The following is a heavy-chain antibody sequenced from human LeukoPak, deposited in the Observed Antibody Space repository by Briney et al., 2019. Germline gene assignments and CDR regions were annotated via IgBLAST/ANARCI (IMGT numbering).Heavy chain of an antibody. J-gene: IGHJ4*02. D-gene: IGHD3-22*01. Sequence: GESLKISWKGSGYSFNDYWIGWVRQMPGKGLEWMGLIYPGEFDIRYSPSFQGQVTISADKFISTAYLQWKSLKSSDTAMYYCARHAFHNDNSDYYFAHWGQGTLVTVSS. V-gene: IGHV5-51*01. CDR3: ARHAFHNDNSDYYFAH. CDR1: GYSFNDYW. CDR2: IYPGEFDI.